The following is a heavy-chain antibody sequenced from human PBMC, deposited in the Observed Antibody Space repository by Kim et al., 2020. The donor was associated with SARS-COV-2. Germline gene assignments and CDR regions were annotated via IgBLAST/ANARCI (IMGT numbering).Heavy chain of an antibody. V-gene: IGHV3-30*01. J-gene: IGHJ3*02. D-gene: IGHD3-9*01. Sequence: DSVKGRFTISRDNSKNTLYLQMNSLRAEETAVYYCARDRLDWLLYNAFDIWGQGTMVTVSS. CDR3: ARDRLDWLLYNAFDI.